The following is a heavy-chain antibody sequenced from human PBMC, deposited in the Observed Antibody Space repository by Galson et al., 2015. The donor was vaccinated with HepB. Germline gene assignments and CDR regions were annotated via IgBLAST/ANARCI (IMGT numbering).Heavy chain of an antibody. J-gene: IGHJ6*03. Sequence: SVKVSCKASGGTFSSYAISWVRQAPGQGLEWMGRIIPILGIANYAQKFQGRVAITADKSTSTAYMELSSLRSEDTAVYYCSRDGSHPDYYYYYYMDVWGKGTTVTVSS. V-gene: IGHV1-69*04. CDR3: SRDGSHPDYYYYYYMDV. CDR1: GGTFSSYA. CDR2: IIPILGIA. D-gene: IGHD5-12*01.